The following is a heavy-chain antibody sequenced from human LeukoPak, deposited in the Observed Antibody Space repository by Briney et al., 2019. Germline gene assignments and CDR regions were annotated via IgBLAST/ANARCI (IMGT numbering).Heavy chain of an antibody. V-gene: IGHV3-7*01. CDR2: IKQDGSEK. CDR3: ARDPRIASSGYSPFDY. CDR1: GFTFSSYW. J-gene: IGHJ4*02. D-gene: IGHD3-22*01. Sequence: PGGSLRPSCAASGFTFSSYWMSWVRQAPGKGLEWVANIKQDGSEKYYVDSVKGRFTISRDNAKNSLYLQMNSLRAEDTAVYYCARDPRIASSGYSPFDYWGQGTLVTVSS.